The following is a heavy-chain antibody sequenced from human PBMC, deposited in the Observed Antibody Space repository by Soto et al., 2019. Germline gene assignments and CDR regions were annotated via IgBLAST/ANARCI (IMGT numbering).Heavy chain of an antibody. CDR3: TTVSQQTHLLGY. CDR1: GFTFSNAW. CDR2: IKSKTDGGTT. V-gene: IGHV3-15*01. J-gene: IGHJ4*02. D-gene: IGHD2-2*01. Sequence: WGSLIVACAASGFTFSNAWMSWVGQAPGKGLEWVGRIKSKTDGGTTDYAAPVKGRFTISRDDSKNTLYLQMNSLKTEDTAVHYCTTVSQQTHLLGYWGQGTMVTVSS.